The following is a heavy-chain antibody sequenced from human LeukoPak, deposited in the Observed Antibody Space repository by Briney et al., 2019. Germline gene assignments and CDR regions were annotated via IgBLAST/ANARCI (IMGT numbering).Heavy chain of an antibody. D-gene: IGHD3-9*01. CDR1: GFTFSSYW. V-gene: IGHV3-74*01. CDR3: TRDFDAATGS. CDR2: INGDGSRT. J-gene: IGHJ5*02. Sequence: GGSLRLSCAASGFTFSSYWMYWVRQAPGKGLVWVSRINGDGSRTNCADSVKGRFTITRDNAENTLYLQMNSLRVEDTAVYYCTRDFDAATGSWGQGTLVTVSS.